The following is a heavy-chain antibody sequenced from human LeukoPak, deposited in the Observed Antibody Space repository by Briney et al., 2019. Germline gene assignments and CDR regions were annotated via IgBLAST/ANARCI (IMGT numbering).Heavy chain of an antibody. CDR3: ASGSYFDY. CDR2: ISYDGSNK. Sequence: PGGSLRLSCAASGFTFSSYAMHWVRQAPGKGLEWVAVISYDGSNKYYADSVKGRFTISRDNSMNTLYLQMNSLRAEDTAVYYCASGSYFDYWGQGTLVTVSS. CDR1: GFTFSSYA. V-gene: IGHV3-30*04. J-gene: IGHJ4*02.